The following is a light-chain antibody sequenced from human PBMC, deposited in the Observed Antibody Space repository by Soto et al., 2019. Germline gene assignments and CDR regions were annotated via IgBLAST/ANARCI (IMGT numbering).Light chain of an antibody. J-gene: IGLJ2*01. CDR3: QSYDSSLSGLV. Sequence: QSALTQPASVSGSPGQSITISCTGTSSAVGGDNYVSWYQQHPGKAPKLLIYEVSDRPSGVSDRFSGSKSGTSASLAITGLQAEDEADYYCQSYDSSLSGLVFGGGTKVTVL. CDR1: SSAVGGDNY. CDR2: EVS. V-gene: IGLV2-14*01.